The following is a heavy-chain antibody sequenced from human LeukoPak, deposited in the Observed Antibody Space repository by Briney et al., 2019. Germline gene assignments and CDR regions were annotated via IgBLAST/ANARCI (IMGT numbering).Heavy chain of an antibody. CDR1: GYPFTSYY. Sequence: ASVKVFCKASGYPFTSYYINWVRQAPGQGLEWMGWISAYNGDTNYAQNLQGRVTMTTDTSTDTAYMELRSLRSDDTAVYYCARDGLSYTNPNNWFDPWGQGTLVTVSS. CDR2: ISAYNGDT. CDR3: ARDGLSYTNPNNWFDP. V-gene: IGHV1-18*01. J-gene: IGHJ5*02. D-gene: IGHD2-2*02.